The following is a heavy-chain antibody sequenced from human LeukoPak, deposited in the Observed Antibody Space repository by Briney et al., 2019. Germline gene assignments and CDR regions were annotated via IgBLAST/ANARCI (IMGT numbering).Heavy chain of an antibody. CDR2: INHSGST. CDR3: ARGWLTRYCSSTSCYRATYYYMDV. D-gene: IGHD2-2*02. Sequence: SETLSLTCAVYGGSFSGYYWSWIRQPPGKGLEWIGEINHSGSTNYNPSLKSRVTISVDTSKNQFSLKLSSVTAADTAVYYCARGWLTRYCSSTSCYRATYYYMDVWGKGTTVTVSS. J-gene: IGHJ6*03. V-gene: IGHV4-34*01. CDR1: GGSFSGYY.